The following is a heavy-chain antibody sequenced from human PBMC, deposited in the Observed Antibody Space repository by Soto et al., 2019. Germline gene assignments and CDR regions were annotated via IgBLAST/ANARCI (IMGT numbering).Heavy chain of an antibody. J-gene: IGHJ6*02. CDR1: GGSISSGDYY. CDR3: ARVNIYCPNGVCPLDYYYYGMDV. CDR2: IYYSGST. D-gene: IGHD2-8*01. V-gene: IGHV4-31*03. Sequence: ASETLSLTCTVSGGSISSGDYYWSWIRQLPGKGLECIGYIYYSGSTYYNPSLKSRVTISVDTSKIHFSLKLGSVTAADTAVYYCARVNIYCPNGVCPLDYYYYGMDVWGQGTTVTVSS.